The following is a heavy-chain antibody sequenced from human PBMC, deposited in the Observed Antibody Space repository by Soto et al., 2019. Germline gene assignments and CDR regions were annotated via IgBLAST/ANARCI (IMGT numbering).Heavy chain of an antibody. V-gene: IGHV1-69*02. Sequence: ASVKVSCKASGGTFSSYTISWVRQAPGQGLEWMGRIIPILGIANYAQKFQGGVTITADKSTSTAYMELSSLRSEDTAVYYCARHVRSSWYDASDIWGQGTMVTVSS. CDR3: ARHVRSSWYDASDI. CDR2: IIPILGIA. D-gene: IGHD6-13*01. J-gene: IGHJ3*02. CDR1: GGTFSSYT.